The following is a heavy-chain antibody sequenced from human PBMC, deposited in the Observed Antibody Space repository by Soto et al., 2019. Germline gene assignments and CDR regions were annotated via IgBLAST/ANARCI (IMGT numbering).Heavy chain of an antibody. Sequence: PSETLSLTCTVSGGSISSSSYYRGWIRQPPGKGLEWIGSIFYSGSTYYNPSLKSRVTISVDTSKNQFSLKLSSVTAADTAVYYCARHLTYCSAGSCYSDFPYYGMDVWGQGTTVT. J-gene: IGHJ6*02. CDR1: GGSISSSSYY. D-gene: IGHD2-15*01. CDR3: ARHLTYCSAGSCYSDFPYYGMDV. CDR2: IFYSGST. V-gene: IGHV4-39*01.